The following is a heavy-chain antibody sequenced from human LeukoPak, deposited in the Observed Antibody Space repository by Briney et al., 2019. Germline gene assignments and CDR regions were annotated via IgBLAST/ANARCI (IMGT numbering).Heavy chain of an antibody. Sequence: SETLSLTCTVSGGSISSYYWSWIRQPPGKGLEWIGYIYYSGSTNYNPSLKSRVTISVDTSKSQFSLKLSSVTAADTAVYYCARYGYSYGIGYWGQGTLVTVSS. J-gene: IGHJ4*02. CDR1: GGSISSYY. V-gene: IGHV4-59*01. CDR2: IYYSGST. D-gene: IGHD5-18*01. CDR3: ARYGYSYGIGY.